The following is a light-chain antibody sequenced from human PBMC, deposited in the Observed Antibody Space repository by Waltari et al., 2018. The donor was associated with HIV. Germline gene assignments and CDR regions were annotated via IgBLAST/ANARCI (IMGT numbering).Light chain of an antibody. CDR1: QAIDNH. Sequence: DIQVTQSPSSLSASVGDRVTITCRASQAIDNHLAWYQQKPGNVPKVLIYGASTLQSGVPYRFSGSGSGTDFTLTISNLQPEDIATYYCQKYDTAPITFGQGTRLEIK. CDR3: QKYDTAPIT. V-gene: IGKV1-27*01. CDR2: GAS. J-gene: IGKJ5*01.